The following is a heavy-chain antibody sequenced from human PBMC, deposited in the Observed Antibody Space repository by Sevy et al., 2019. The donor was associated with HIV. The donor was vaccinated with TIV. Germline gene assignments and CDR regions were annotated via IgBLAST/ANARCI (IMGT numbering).Heavy chain of an antibody. D-gene: IGHD7-27*01. J-gene: IGHJ4*02. CDR2: IYYSGST. Sequence: SETLSLTCTVSGGSISSYYWSWIRQPPGKGLEWIGYIYYSGSTNYNPSIKSRVTISVDTSKNQFSLKLSSVTAADTAVYYCARHGNWGFSDYWGQGTLVTVSS. V-gene: IGHV4-59*08. CDR1: GGSISSYY. CDR3: ARHGNWGFSDY.